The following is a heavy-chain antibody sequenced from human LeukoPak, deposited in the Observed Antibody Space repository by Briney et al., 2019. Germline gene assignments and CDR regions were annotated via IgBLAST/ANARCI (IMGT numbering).Heavy chain of an antibody. CDR3: ARAWDIVVVPAMDYYYGMDV. D-gene: IGHD2-2*01. Sequence: SGGSLRLSCAASGFTFSSYGMHWVRQAPGKGLEWVAVISYDGSNKYYADPVKGRFTISRDNSKNTLYLQMNSLRAEDTAVYYCARAWDIVVVPAMDYYYGMDVWGQGTTVTVSS. CDR2: ISYDGSNK. J-gene: IGHJ6*02. V-gene: IGHV3-30*03. CDR1: GFTFSSYG.